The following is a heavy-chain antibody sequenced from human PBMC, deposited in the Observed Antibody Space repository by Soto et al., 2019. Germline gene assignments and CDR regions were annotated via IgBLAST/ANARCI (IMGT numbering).Heavy chain of an antibody. CDR1: GGSISSSSYY. V-gene: IGHV4-39*01. CDR2: IYYSGST. J-gene: IGHJ6*03. CDR3: ARMYSGYDFYYYYYMDV. D-gene: IGHD5-12*01. Sequence: SETLSLTCTVSGGSISSSSYYWGWIRQPPGKGLEWIGSIYYSGSTYYNPSLKSRVTISVDTSKNQFSLKLSSVTAAETAVYYCARMYSGYDFYYYYYMDVWGKGTTVTVSS.